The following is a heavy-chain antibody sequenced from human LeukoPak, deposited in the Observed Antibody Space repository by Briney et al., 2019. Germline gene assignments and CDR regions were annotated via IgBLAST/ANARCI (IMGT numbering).Heavy chain of an antibody. CDR2: ISGRSDNT. CDR1: GFIFSNYA. V-gene: IGHV3-23*01. CDR3: AKWGDYDVLTGYYVSDF. Sequence: PGGSLRLSCAASGFIFSNYAMYWVRQAPGNGLAWVSAISGRSDNTYYADSVKGRFTLSRDSSENTLYLQMNSLRADDTAVYYCAKWGDYDVLTGYYVSDFWGQGTLVTVSS. D-gene: IGHD3-9*01. J-gene: IGHJ4*02.